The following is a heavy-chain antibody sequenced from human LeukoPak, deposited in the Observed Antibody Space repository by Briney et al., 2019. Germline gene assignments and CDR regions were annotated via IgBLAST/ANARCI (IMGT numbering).Heavy chain of an antibody. Sequence: ASVKVSCKASGYTFTGYYMHWVRQAPGQGLEWMGWINPNSGGTNYAQKFQGRVTMTRDTSISTAHMELSRLRSDDTAVYHCARDQWSIAVAGTDWFDPWGQGTLVTVSS. D-gene: IGHD6-19*01. J-gene: IGHJ5*02. V-gene: IGHV1-2*02. CDR3: ARDQWSIAVAGTDWFDP. CDR1: GYTFTGYY. CDR2: INPNSGGT.